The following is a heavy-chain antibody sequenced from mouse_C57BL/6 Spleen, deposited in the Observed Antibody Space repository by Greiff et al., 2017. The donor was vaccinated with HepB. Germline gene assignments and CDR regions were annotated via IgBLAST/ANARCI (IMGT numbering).Heavy chain of an antibody. D-gene: IGHD2-4*01. CDR2: INPSTGGT. CDR3: ASGGRDDYDRVYYAMDY. J-gene: IGHJ4*01. CDR1: GYSFTGYY. Sequence: VQLQQSGPELVKPGASVKISCKASGYSFTGYYMNWVKQSPEKSLEWIGEINPSTGGTTYNQKFKAKATLTVDKSSSTAYMQLKSLTSEDSAVYYCASGGRDDYDRVYYAMDYWGQGTSVTVSS. V-gene: IGHV1-42*01.